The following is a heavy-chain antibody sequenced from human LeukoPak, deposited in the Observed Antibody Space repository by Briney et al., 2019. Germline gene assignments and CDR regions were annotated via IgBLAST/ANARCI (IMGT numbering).Heavy chain of an antibody. CDR2: FDPEDGET. CDR3: ATSITMIVGTDY. J-gene: IGHJ4*02. V-gene: IGHV1-24*01. CDR1: GYTLTELS. Sequence: ASVKVSCKVSGYTLTELSMHWVRQAPGKGLEWMGGFDPEDGETIYAQKFQGRVTMTEDTSTDTAYMELSSLRSEDTAVYYCATSITMIVGTDYWGQGTLVTVSS. D-gene: IGHD3-22*01.